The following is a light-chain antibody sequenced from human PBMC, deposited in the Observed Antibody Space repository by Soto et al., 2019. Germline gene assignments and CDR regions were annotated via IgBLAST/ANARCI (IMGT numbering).Light chain of an antibody. CDR1: QSVNSNY. CDR2: GAS. V-gene: IGKV3-20*01. CDR3: QYYGNSGT. Sequence: EILLTQSPGTLSLSPGEGATLSCRASQSVNSNYLGWYQQRPGQAPRLLIYGASSRATGIPDRFGGSGSGTDFILTISRLEPEDFAVYYCQYYGNSGTFGQGTKVDIK. J-gene: IGKJ1*01.